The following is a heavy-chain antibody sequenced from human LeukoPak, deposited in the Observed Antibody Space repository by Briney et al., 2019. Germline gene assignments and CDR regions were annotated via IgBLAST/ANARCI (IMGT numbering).Heavy chain of an antibody. CDR3: APLNYDILTGPPVP. D-gene: IGHD3-9*01. J-gene: IGHJ5*02. CDR2: INPNSGGT. V-gene: IGHV1-2*02. CDR1: GYTFTGYY. Sequence: ASVKVSCKASGYTFTGYYMHWVRQAPGQGLEWMGWINPNSGGTNYAQKFQGRVTMTTDTSTSTAYMELRSLRSDDTAVYYCAPLNYDILTGPPVPWGQGTLVTVSS.